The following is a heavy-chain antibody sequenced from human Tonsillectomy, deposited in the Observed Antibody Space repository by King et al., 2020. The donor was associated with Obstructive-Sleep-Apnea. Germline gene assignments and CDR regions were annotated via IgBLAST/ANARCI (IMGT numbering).Heavy chain of an antibody. Sequence: VQLQQWGAGLLKPSETLSLTCAVYGGSFSGYYWSWIRQPPGQGLEWIGEINHSGSTNYKSSLKSRVTISLDASKNQFSLQLTSATAADTAVYYCAREECRQQVVPRRRWFDPWGQGTLVTVSS. CDR1: GGSFSGYY. D-gene: IGHD6-13*01. CDR2: INHSGST. CDR3: AREECRQQVVPRRRWFDP. V-gene: IGHV4-34*01. J-gene: IGHJ5*02.